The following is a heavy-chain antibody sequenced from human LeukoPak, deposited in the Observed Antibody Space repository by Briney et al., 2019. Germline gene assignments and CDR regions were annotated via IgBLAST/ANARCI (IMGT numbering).Heavy chain of an antibody. CDR3: ARDHWGMYGSGPAFDI. CDR1: GGTFSSYA. D-gene: IGHD3-10*01. Sequence: SSEKVSCKASGGTFSSYAISWVRQAPGQGLEWMGGIIPIFGTANYAQKFQGRVTITADESTSTAYMELSSLRSEDTAVYYCARDHWGMYGSGPAFDIWVQGTMVTVSS. V-gene: IGHV1-69*13. J-gene: IGHJ3*02. CDR2: IIPIFGTA.